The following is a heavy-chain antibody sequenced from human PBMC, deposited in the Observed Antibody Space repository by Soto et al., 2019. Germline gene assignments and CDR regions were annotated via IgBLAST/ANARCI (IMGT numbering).Heavy chain of an antibody. CDR2: IFHGGST. J-gene: IGHJ5*02. D-gene: IGHD2-2*01. V-gene: IGHV4-30-2*01. CDR3: ARGRVVVPAAVMFNCLDP. Sequence: ALSVTVAVPGAPFPGGDYAGYWIRQGPGKGLEWIGYIFHGGSTYYNPSLRSRVTISVDRSRTQFSLKMSSVTAADTAVYYCARGRVVVPAAVMFNCLDPWGQGALVTVPQ. CDR1: GAPFPGGDYA.